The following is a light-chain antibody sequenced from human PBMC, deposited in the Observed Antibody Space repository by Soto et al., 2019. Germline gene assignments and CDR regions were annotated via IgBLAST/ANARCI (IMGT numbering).Light chain of an antibody. Sequence: EIVMTQSPVTLSVSPGERATLSCRASQSINSNLAWYQQKPGQAPSLLIYGAFTRATGIPARFSGTWSGTDFTLTISSLQPEDLALYYCQQYNDWPLTFGQGTKWIS. CDR3: QQYNDWPLT. J-gene: IGKJ1*01. V-gene: IGKV3-15*01. CDR2: GAF. CDR1: QSINSN.